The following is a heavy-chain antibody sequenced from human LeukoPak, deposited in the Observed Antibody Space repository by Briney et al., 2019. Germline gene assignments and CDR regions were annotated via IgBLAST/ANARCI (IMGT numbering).Heavy chain of an antibody. D-gene: IGHD3-10*01. Sequence: GGSLRLSCAASGFTVSSNYMSWVRQAPGKGLEWVSVIYSGGSTYYADSVKGRFTISRDNSKNTLYLQMNSLRAEDTAVYYCARGGGSLWSYGMDVWGQGTTVTVSS. J-gene: IGHJ6*02. CDR2: IYSGGST. CDR3: ARGGGSLWSYGMDV. V-gene: IGHV3-53*01. CDR1: GFTVSSNY.